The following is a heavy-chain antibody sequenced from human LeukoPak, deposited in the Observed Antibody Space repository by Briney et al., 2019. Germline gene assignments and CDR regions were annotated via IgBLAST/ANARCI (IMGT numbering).Heavy chain of an antibody. D-gene: IGHD2-8*01. J-gene: IGHJ5*02. CDR1: GYTFTNYD. CDR3: ARGLYCSNGVCYIYNWFDP. CDR2: MNPNSGNT. Sequence: ASVKVSCKASGYTFTNYDINWVRQAIGQGLEWMGWMNPNSGNTGYAQKFQGRVTMTRNTSIGTAYMELSSLRSEDTAVYYCARGLYCSNGVCYIYNWFDPWGQGALVIVSS. V-gene: IGHV1-8*01.